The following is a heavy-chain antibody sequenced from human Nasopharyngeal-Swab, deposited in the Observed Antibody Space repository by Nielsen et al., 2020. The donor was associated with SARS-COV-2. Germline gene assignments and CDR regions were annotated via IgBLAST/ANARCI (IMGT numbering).Heavy chain of an antibody. J-gene: IGHJ4*02. CDR1: GYTFISYA. V-gene: IGHV1-3*01. D-gene: IGHD6-19*01. Sequence: ASVKVSCKASGYTFISYAMHWVRQAPGQRLEWMGWINAGNGNTKYSQKFQGRVTITRDTSASTAYMELSSLRSEDTAVYYCARDGGAVAGPDYWGQGTLVTVSS. CDR3: ARDGGAVAGPDY. CDR2: INAGNGNT.